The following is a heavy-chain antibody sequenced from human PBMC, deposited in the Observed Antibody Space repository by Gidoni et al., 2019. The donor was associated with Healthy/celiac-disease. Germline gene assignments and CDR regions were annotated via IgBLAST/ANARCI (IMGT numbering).Heavy chain of an antibody. CDR3: ARYSSGWSFDY. V-gene: IGHV4-59*01. CDR2: IYYSGST. CDR1: GGSISSYY. J-gene: IGHJ4*02. Sequence: TVSGGSISSYYWSWIRQPPGKGLEWIGYIYYSGSTNYNPSLKSRVTISVDTSKNQFSLKLSSVTAADTAVYYCARYSSGWSFDYWGQGTLVTVSS. D-gene: IGHD6-19*01.